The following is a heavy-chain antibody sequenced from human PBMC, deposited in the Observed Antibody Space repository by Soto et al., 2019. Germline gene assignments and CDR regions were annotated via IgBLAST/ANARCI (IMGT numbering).Heavy chain of an antibody. J-gene: IGHJ6*02. V-gene: IGHV5-51*01. CDR1: GYSFTSYW. Sequence: GESLKISCKGSGYSFTSYWIGWVRQMPGKGLEWMGIIYPGDSDTRYSPSFQGHVTISADKSISTAYLQWSSLKASDTAMYYCARRSHLARWYYYYGMDVWGQGTTVTVSS. CDR3: ARRSHLARWYYYYGMDV. CDR2: IYPGDSDT.